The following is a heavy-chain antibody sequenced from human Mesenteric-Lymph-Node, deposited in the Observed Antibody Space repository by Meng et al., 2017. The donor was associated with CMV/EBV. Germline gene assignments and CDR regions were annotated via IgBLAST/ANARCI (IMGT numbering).Heavy chain of an antibody. CDR1: GFTFSSYS. CDR2: ISSSSSYI. V-gene: IGHV3-21*01. D-gene: IGHD4-11*01. J-gene: IGHJ5*02. Sequence: GESLKIPCAASGFTFSSYSMNWVRQAPGKGLECVSSISSSSSYIYYADSVKGRFTISRDNAKNSLYLQMNSLRAEDTAVYYCARVPHHDYIRTWGQGTLVTVSS. CDR3: ARVPHHDYIRT.